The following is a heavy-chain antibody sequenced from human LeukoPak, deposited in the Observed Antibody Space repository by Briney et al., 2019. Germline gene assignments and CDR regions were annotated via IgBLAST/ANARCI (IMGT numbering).Heavy chain of an antibody. V-gene: IGHV4-59*01. CDR1: GGSIISYY. Sequence: SETLTLTCTVSGGSIISYYWSWIRQPPGKGLEWIGYIYYSGSTNYNPSLKSRVTISVDTSKKQFSLELSSVTAADTAVYYCARGGSGTSSYVYGMDVWGQGTTVTVSS. CDR2: IYYSGST. J-gene: IGHJ6*02. D-gene: IGHD3-10*01. CDR3: ARGGSGTSSYVYGMDV.